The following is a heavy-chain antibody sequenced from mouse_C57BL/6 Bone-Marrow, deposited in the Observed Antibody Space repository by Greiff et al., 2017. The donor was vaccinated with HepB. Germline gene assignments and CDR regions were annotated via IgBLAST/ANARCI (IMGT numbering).Heavy chain of an antibody. V-gene: IGHV5-15*01. CDR2: ISNLAYSI. J-gene: IGHJ4*01. Sequence: DVKVEESGGGLVQPGGSLKLSCAASGFTFSDYGMAWVRQAPRKGPEWVAFISNLAYSIYYADTVTGRFTIARENAKNTLYLALSSLRSEDTAMYYGARDEHDYGSSYDYAIDYWGQGTSVTVSS. D-gene: IGHD1-1*01. CDR3: ARDEHDYGSSYDYAIDY. CDR1: GFTFSDYG.